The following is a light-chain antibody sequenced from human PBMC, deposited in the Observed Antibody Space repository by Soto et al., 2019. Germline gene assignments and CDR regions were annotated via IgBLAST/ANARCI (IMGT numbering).Light chain of an antibody. CDR2: GAS. Sequence: EIVLTQSPGTLSLSPGERATLPCRASQGITNNYLAWYQQKPGQAPKLLIYGASSRTTGIPDRFSGSGSGTNFTLTISRLEPEDFAVYYCHQYVTSPVTFGQGTKLEIK. V-gene: IGKV3-20*01. CDR1: QGITNNY. CDR3: HQYVTSPVT. J-gene: IGKJ2*01.